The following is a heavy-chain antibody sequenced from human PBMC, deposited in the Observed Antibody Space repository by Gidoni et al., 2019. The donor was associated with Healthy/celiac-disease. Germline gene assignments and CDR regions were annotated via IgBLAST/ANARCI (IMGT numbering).Heavy chain of an antibody. V-gene: IGHV2-70*04. CDR1: GFSLSTSGMR. CDR2: IDWDDDK. J-gene: IGHJ4*02. Sequence: QVTLKESGPALVKPTQTLTLTCTFSGFSLSTSGMRVSWIRQPPGKALEWLARIDWDDDKFYSTSLKTRLTISKDTSKNQVVLTMTNMDPVDTATYYCALSGSSSHAPIFDYWGQGTLVTVSS. CDR3: ALSGSSSHAPIFDY. D-gene: IGHD1-26*01.